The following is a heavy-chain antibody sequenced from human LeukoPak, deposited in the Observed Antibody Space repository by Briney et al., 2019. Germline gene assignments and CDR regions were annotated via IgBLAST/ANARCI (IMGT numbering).Heavy chain of an antibody. J-gene: IGHJ4*02. V-gene: IGHV4-34*01. D-gene: IGHD3-10*01. CDR2: INHSGST. CDR3: ARGRASMVRGVIGFDY. CDR1: GGSFSGCY. Sequence: SETLSLTCAVYGGSFSGCYWSWIRQPPGKGLEWIGEINHSGSTNYNPSLKSRVTISVDTSKNQFSLKLSSVTAADTAVYYCARGRASMVRGVIGFDYWGQGTLVTVSS.